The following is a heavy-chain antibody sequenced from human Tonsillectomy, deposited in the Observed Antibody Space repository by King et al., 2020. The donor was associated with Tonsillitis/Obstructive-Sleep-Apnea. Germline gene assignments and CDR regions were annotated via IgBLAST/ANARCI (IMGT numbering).Heavy chain of an antibody. D-gene: IGHD3-9*01. V-gene: IGHV3-15*01. CDR3: TTDPWPYFDWLLYT. CDR1: EFTFSNAW. J-gene: IGHJ5*02. CDR2: IRSKTDGGTS. Sequence: VRLVESGGGLVKPGGSLRLSCAASEFTFSNAWMSWVRQVPGKGLEWVGRIRSKTDGGTSDYAAYVKGRFTISIDDSRNTLYLQMNSLKTEDTAVYYCTTDPWPYFDWLLYTWGQGTLVTVSS.